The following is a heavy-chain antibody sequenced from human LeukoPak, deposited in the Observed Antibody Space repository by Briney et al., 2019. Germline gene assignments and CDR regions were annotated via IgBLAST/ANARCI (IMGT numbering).Heavy chain of an antibody. CDR1: GYIFTSYY. J-gene: IGHJ2*01. Sequence: ASVKVSCKASGYIFTSYYMHGVRQAPGQGGEGMGIINTSGGSTSYAQKFQGRITINRDTNTSKVYMELSRLRDEDTTVYNCARAYDSSGAAYFDLWGRGTLVTVSS. CDR2: INTSGGST. CDR3: ARAYDSSGAAYFDL. D-gene: IGHD3-22*01. V-gene: IGHV1-46*01.